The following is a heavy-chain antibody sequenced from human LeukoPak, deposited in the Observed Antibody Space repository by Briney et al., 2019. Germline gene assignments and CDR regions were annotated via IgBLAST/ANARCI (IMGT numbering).Heavy chain of an antibody. D-gene: IGHD3-22*01. V-gene: IGHV3-23*01. CDR2: IGAGGTFT. CDR3: ARAPDGYEAFDI. J-gene: IGHJ3*02. CDR1: GLTFSSYA. Sequence: GGSLRLSCAASGLTFSSYAMSWVRQAPGKGLEWVSGIGAGGTFTYYADSVKGRFTISRDNSKNTLYLQMNSLRAEDTAAYYCARAPDGYEAFDIWGQGTMVTVSS.